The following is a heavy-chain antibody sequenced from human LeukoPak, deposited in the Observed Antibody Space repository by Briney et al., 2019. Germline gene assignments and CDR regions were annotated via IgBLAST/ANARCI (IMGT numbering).Heavy chain of an antibody. CDR2: IYYSGST. J-gene: IGHJ4*02. Sequence: SETLSLTCTVSGGSISGTSYYWGWIRQPPGKGLEWIGSIYYSGSTYYNPSLKSRVTISVDTSKNQFSLKLSSVTAADTAVYYCASDNPDSSSWFNLFYWGQGTLVTVSS. CDR3: ASDNPDSSSWFNLFY. V-gene: IGHV4-39*07. D-gene: IGHD6-13*01. CDR1: GGSISGTSYY.